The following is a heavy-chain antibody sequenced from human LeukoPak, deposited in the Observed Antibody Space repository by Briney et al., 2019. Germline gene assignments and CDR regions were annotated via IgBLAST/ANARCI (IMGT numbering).Heavy chain of an antibody. CDR3: AREVVLSGTSVFDH. CDR2: INSDGSST. D-gene: IGHD2-21*01. J-gene: IGHJ4*02. V-gene: IGHV3-74*01. Sequence: GSLRLSCAASGFTFGVYWIHWVRQAPGKGLVWVSRINSDGSSTIYADSVRGRFTISRDNAENTVFLQMNSLRAEDTAVYYCAREVVLSGTSVFDHSGQGTLVTVSS. CDR1: GFTFGVYW.